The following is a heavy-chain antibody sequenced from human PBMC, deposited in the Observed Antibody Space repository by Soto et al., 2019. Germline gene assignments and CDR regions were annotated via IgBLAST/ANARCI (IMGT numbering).Heavy chain of an antibody. Sequence: GASVKVSCKVSGYTLTELSMHWVRQAPGKGIEWMGGFDPEDGETIYAQKFQGRVTMTEDTSTDTAYMELSSLRSEDTAVYYCATDHRANDAFDIWGQGTMVTVSS. CDR1: GYTLTELS. CDR3: ATDHRANDAFDI. J-gene: IGHJ3*02. CDR2: FDPEDGET. V-gene: IGHV1-24*01.